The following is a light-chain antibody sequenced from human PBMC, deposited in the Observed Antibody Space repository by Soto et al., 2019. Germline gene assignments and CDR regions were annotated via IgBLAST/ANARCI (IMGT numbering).Light chain of an antibody. CDR1: QDISSY. Sequence: AIRMTQSPSSVSASTGDSVTITCRASQDISSYLAWYQQKPGKAPTLLIYAASTLQNGVPSRFSGSGSGTEFTLTISCLQSEDFATYYCQQSYDYAPLTFGGGTKVDIK. V-gene: IGKV1-8*01. CDR3: QQSYDYAPLT. J-gene: IGKJ4*01. CDR2: AAS.